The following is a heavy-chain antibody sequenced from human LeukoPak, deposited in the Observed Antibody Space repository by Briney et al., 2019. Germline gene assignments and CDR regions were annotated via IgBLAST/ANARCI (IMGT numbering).Heavy chain of an antibody. CDR3: TTEMTTVTNPRYFDY. V-gene: IGHV3-15*01. J-gene: IGHJ4*02. Sequence: GGSLRLSCAASGFTFSNAWMSWVRQAPGKGLGWVGRIKSKTDGGTTDYAAPVKGRFTISRDDSKNTLYLQMNSLKTEDTAVYYCTTEMTTVTNPRYFDYWGQGTLVTVSS. CDR1: GFTFSNAW. D-gene: IGHD4-17*01. CDR2: IKSKTDGGTT.